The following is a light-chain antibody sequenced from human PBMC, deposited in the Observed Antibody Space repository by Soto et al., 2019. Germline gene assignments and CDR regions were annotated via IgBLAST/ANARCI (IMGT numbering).Light chain of an antibody. J-gene: IGKJ2*01. CDR3: QQYNNWPNT. Sequence: EIVMTQSPATLSVSPGERASLYCRASQSVSSNLAWYQQKPGQAPRLLIHGASTSTTGIPPRVSGSLSGPEFTITISRLMSEDFAVYDCQQYNNWPNTFRKGTDLEIE. CDR1: QSVSSN. CDR2: GAS. V-gene: IGKV3-15*01.